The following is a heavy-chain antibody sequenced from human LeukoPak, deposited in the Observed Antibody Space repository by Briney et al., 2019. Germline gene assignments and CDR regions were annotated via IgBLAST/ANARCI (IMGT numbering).Heavy chain of an antibody. CDR2: INSDGSGT. D-gene: IGHD3-10*01. V-gene: IGHV3-74*01. J-gene: IGHJ4*02. CDR1: GFTFSSYQ. Sequence: PGGSLRLSCAGSGFTFSSYQMHWARQAPGEGLVWVSRINSDGSGTAYADSVKGRFTISRDNAKNTLYLQMNTLRAEDTGVYYCVRDGGDWGQGTLVTVSS. CDR3: VRDGGD.